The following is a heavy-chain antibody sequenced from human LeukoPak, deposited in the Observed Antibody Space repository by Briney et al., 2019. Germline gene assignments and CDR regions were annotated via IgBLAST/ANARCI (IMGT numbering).Heavy chain of an antibody. D-gene: IGHD6-13*01. V-gene: IGHV3-30*02. CDR1: GFTFSTYG. CDR3: AKDPHLGSSPNQYFDY. J-gene: IGHJ4*02. Sequence: GGSLRLSCAASGFTFSTYGMYWVRQAPGKGLEWVAFIRYDGSNKYYADSVKGRFTISRDNSKNTLYLQMSSLRAEDTAVYYCAKDPHLGSSPNQYFDYWGQGTLVTVSS. CDR2: IRYDGSNK.